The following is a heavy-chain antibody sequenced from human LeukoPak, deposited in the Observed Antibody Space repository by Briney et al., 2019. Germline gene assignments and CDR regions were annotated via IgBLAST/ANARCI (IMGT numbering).Heavy chain of an antibody. D-gene: IGHD5-24*01. V-gene: IGHV4-39*07. J-gene: IGHJ4*02. Sequence: SETLSLTCTVSGGSISSGDYYWSWIRQPPGKGLEWIGEINHSGSTNYNPSLKSRVTISVDTSKNQFSLKLSSVTAANTAVYYCARRGRKGWLQLGGFDYWGQGTLVTVSS. CDR3: ARRGRKGWLQLGGFDY. CDR2: INHSGST. CDR1: GGSISSGDYY.